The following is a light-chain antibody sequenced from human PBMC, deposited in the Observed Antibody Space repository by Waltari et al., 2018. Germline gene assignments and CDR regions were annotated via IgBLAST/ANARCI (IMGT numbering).Light chain of an antibody. CDR1: QSLLHSNGYNY. CDR2: LGS. V-gene: IGKV2-28*01. J-gene: IGKJ5*01. CDR3: MEALQSVT. Sequence: DIVMTQSPLSLPVTPGEPASISCRSSQSLLHSNGYNYLDWYLQKPGQSPQILIYLGSNRASGVPDRFFGSGSGTDFTLHTSRVEAEDAGVYYCMEALQSVTFGQGTRLEIK.